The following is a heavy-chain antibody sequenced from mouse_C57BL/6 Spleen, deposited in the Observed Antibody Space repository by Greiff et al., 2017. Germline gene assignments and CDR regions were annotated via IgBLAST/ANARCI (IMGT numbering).Heavy chain of an antibody. CDR3: AREGIYYGSSFAY. D-gene: IGHD1-1*01. Sequence: EVQLQQSGAELVRPGASVKLSCTASGFNIKDDYMHWVKQRPEQGLEWIGWIDPENGDTEYASKFQGKATITADTSSNTAYLQLSSLTSEDSAVYYCAREGIYYGSSFAYWGQGTLVTVSA. V-gene: IGHV14-4*01. CDR1: GFNIKDDY. J-gene: IGHJ3*01. CDR2: IDPENGDT.